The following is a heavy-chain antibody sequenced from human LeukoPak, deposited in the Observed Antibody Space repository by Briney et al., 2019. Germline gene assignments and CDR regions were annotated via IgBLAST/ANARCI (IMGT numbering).Heavy chain of an antibody. CDR1: GDFISISYY. V-gene: IGHV4-39*01. CDR2: IYYSGST. D-gene: IGHD1-26*01. Sequence: SETLSLTCTVCGDFISISYYWAWIRQPPGKGLEWIGSIYYSGSTFYNPSLKSRVTIDIDTPKNQFSLKMTSVTAADTAVYYCARHGVPYTGSYFGAVSNNWFDPWGQGTLVAVSS. CDR3: ARHGVPYTGSYFGAVSNNWFDP. J-gene: IGHJ5*02.